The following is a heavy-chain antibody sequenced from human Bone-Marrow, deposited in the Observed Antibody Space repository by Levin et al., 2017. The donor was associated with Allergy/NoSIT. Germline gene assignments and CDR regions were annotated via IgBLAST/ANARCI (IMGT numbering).Heavy chain of an antibody. V-gene: IGHV3-66*01. J-gene: IGHJ5*02. D-gene: IGHD3-10*01. CDR2: IYSGDRT. CDR1: GFIVNDYY. CDR3: ARGPRIGNARGWFEP. Sequence: GESLKISCEVSGFIVNDYYMKWVRQAPGKGPECVSVIYSGDRTFYSDSVKGRFTISRENSNNTLYLQMNSLRVEDSAIYYCARGPRIGNARGWFEPWGHGTLVTVTS.